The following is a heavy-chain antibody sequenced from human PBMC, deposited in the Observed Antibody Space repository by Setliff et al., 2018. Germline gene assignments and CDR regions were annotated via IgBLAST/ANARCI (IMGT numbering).Heavy chain of an antibody. CDR3: ARAPVGDRNGLFDS. CDR1: GESISSGDDF. CDR2: IYYTTNG. D-gene: IGHD6-19*01. Sequence: SETLSLTCTVSGESISSGDDFWSWIRQPPGKCLEWIGSIYYTTNGHYNPSLKSRVTMSVDPSKNHFSLELTSVTAADTAVYYCARAPVGDRNGLFDSWGQGTLVTVSS. V-gene: IGHV4-30-4*08. J-gene: IGHJ4*02.